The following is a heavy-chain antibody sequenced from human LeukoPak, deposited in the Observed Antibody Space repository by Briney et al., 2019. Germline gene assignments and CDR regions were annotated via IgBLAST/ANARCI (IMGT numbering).Heavy chain of an antibody. CDR2: MNPNSGNT. CDR1: GYTFTSYD. V-gene: IGHV1-8*03. J-gene: IGHJ4*02. Sequence: ASVKVSCKASGYTFTSYDINWVRQATGQGREWMGWMNPNSGNTGYAQRFQGRVTITRNTSISTAYMELSSLRSEDTAVYYCARRPSGSKRPFDYWGQGTLVTVSS. CDR3: ARRPSGSKRPFDY. D-gene: IGHD3-10*01.